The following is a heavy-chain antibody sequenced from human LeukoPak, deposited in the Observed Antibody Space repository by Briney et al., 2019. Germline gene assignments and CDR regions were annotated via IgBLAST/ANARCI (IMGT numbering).Heavy chain of an antibody. CDR3: ARHGRYYYGSGSYTPYYMDV. J-gene: IGHJ6*03. CDR2: INHSGST. Sequence: PSETLSLTCAVYGGSFSGYYWSWIRQPPGKGLEWIGEINHSGSTNYNPSLKSRVTISVDTSKNQFSLKLSSVTAADTAVYYCARHGRYYYGSGSYTPYYMDVWGKGTTVTISS. V-gene: IGHV4-34*01. D-gene: IGHD3-10*01. CDR1: GGSFSGYY.